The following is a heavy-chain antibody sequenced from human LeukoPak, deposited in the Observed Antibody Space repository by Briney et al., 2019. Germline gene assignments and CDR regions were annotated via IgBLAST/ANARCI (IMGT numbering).Heavy chain of an antibody. D-gene: IGHD3-10*01. CDR3: ARGSFGVDY. CDR1: GFTFSSHW. J-gene: IGHJ4*02. CDR2: IWYDGTKK. Sequence: GGSLRLSCAASGFTFSSHWMHWVRQAPGKGLEWVAVIWYDGTKKYYADSVKGRFTISRDSSKNTLFLQMNSLRAEDTAVYYCARGSFGVDYWGQGTLVTISS. V-gene: IGHV3-33*08.